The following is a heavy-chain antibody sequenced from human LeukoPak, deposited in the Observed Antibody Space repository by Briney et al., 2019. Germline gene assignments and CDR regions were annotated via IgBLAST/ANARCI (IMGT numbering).Heavy chain of an antibody. J-gene: IGHJ6*03. V-gene: IGHV3-21*01. CDR3: ARDSRILFQVDYYYMDV. CDR2: ISSSSSYI. Sequence: GGSLRLSCAASGFTFSSYSMNWVRQAPGKGLEWVSSISSSSSYIYYADSVKGRFTISRDNAKNSLYLQMNSLRAEDAAVYYCARDSRILFQVDYYYMDVWGKGTTVTISS. CDR1: GFTFSSYS. D-gene: IGHD2-15*01.